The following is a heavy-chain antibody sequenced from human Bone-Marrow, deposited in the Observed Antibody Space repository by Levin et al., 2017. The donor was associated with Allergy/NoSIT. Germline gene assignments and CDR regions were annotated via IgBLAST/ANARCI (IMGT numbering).Heavy chain of an antibody. D-gene: IGHD1-14*01. V-gene: IGHV3-21*01. Sequence: GGSLRLSCEASGFSFDDRSMHWVRQAPGKGLEGLEWVASITPVSRHIYYRDSVQGRFTISRDNAKNSLYLQMDSLRADDTGVYYCARDFSTTWYGEGAFDLWGQGTMVTVSS. CDR3: ARDFSTTWYGEGAFDL. J-gene: IGHJ3*01. CDR1: GFSFDDRS. CDR2: ITPVSRHI.